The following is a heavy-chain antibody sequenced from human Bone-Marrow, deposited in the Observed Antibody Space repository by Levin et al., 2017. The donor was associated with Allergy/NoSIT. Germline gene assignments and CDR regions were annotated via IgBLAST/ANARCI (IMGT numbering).Heavy chain of an antibody. CDR1: GGSISSYY. V-gene: IGHV4-59*01. D-gene: IGHD3-22*01. CDR2: IYYSGST. CDR3: ARMFSSGYYRSWYFDL. Sequence: PSETLSLTCTVSGGSISSYYWSWIRQPPGKGLEWIGYIYYSGSTNYNPSLKSRVTISVDTSKNQFSLKLSSVTAADTAVYYCARMFSSGYYRSWYFDLWGRGTLVTVSS. J-gene: IGHJ2*01.